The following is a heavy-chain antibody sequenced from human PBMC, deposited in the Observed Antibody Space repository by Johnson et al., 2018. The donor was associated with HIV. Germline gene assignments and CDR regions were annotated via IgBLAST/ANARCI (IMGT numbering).Heavy chain of an antibody. CDR3: AKNNQVWGLLPVDAFDI. D-gene: IGHD1-26*01. V-gene: IGHV3-30*18. CDR1: GFTFTNAW. CDR2: ISYDGDNE. J-gene: IGHJ3*02. Sequence: VQLVESGGGLVKPGGSLRLSCAASGFTFTNAWMSWVRQAPGKGLEWVAVISYDGDNEYYADSVKGRFTISRDNSKNTLYLQVNSLRPEDTAVYYCAKNNQVWGLLPVDAFDIWGQGTLITVSS.